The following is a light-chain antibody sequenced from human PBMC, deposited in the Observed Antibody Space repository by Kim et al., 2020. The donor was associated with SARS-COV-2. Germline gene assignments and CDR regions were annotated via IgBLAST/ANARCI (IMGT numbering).Light chain of an antibody. CDR3: AAWDDSLNAFL. Sequence: QPVLTQPPSLSGTPGQRVTISCSGSSSNIGTNTVNWYQHLPGTAPKLLIYTNSRRPSGVPDRFSGSKSGTSASLAISGLQSEDEADYYCAAWDDSLNAFLFGGGTQLTVL. CDR1: SSNIGTNT. V-gene: IGLV1-44*01. J-gene: IGLJ2*01. CDR2: TNS.